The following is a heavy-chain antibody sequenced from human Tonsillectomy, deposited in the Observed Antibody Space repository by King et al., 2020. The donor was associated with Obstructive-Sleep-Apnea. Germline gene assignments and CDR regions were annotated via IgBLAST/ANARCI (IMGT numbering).Heavy chain of an antibody. J-gene: IGHJ5*02. CDR3: ARVNSSGDYYFKAAGPFDP. CDR2: IYYSGST. CDR1: GGSISSYY. V-gene: IGHV4-59*01. D-gene: IGHD3-22*01. Sequence: QLQESGPGLVKPSETLSLTCTVSGGSISSYYWSWIRQPPGKGLEWIGYIYYSGSTNFNPSLKSRVTISVDTSKNQFSLKLSSVTAADTAVYYCARVNSSGDYYFKAAGPFDPWGQGTLVTVSS.